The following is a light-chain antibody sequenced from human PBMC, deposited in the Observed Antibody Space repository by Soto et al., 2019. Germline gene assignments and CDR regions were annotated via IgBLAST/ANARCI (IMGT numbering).Light chain of an antibody. CDR2: GAS. Sequence: EIVLTQSPGTLSLSPGERATLSCRASQSVSSSYLAWYQQKPGQAPRLLIYGASSRATVIPDRFSGSGSGTDFTLTISRLEPEDFAVYNCQQYGSSPLTFGPGTKVDIK. CDR3: QQYGSSPLT. V-gene: IGKV3-20*01. J-gene: IGKJ3*01. CDR1: QSVSSSY.